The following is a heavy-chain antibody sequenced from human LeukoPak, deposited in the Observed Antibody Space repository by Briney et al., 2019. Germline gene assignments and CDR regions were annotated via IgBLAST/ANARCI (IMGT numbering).Heavy chain of an antibody. CDR1: GGTFSSYA. J-gene: IGHJ4*02. CDR2: IIPIFGTA. V-gene: IGHV1-69*01. Sequence: SVKVSCKASGGTFSSYAISWVRQAPGQGLEWMGGIIPIFGTANYAQKFQGRVTITADESTSTAYMELSSLRSEDTAVYYCFSTRTYYYDSSGYQNHDYWGQGTLVTVPS. D-gene: IGHD3-22*01. CDR3: FSTRTYYYDSSGYQNHDY.